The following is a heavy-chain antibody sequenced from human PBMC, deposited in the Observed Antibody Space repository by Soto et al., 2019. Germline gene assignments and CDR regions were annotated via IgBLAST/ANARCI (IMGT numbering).Heavy chain of an antibody. CDR2: ITPIFGTA. D-gene: IGHD1-26*01. J-gene: IGHJ4*02. Sequence: SVKVSCKASGGTFSSYAISWVRQVPGQGLEWMGGITPIFGTANYAQKFQGRVTITADKSTSTAYMELSSLRSEDTAVYYCARDRIVGADDPAGGVDYWGQGTLVTVSS. V-gene: IGHV1-69*06. CDR3: ARDRIVGADDPAGGVDY. CDR1: GGTFSSYA.